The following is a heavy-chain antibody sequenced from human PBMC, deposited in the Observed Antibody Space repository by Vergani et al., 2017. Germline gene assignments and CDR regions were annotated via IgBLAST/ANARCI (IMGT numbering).Heavy chain of an antibody. J-gene: IGHJ6*02. D-gene: IGHD3-22*01. CDR1: GFTFSSYA. CDR2: ISGSGGRT. V-gene: IGHV3-23*01. CDR3: AKGVESSVYYYYYGVDV. Sequence: EVQLLESGGGLVQPGGSLRLSCAASGFTFSSYAMSWVRQAPGKGLEWVSAISGSGGRTDYADSVKGRFTISRDNSKNTLYLQMNSLRDEDMAVYYCAKGVESSVYYYYYGVDVWGQGTAVTVSS.